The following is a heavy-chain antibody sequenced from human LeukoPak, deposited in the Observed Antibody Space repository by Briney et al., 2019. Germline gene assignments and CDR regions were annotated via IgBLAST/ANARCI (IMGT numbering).Heavy chain of an antibody. CDR2: INHSGST. D-gene: IGHD6-19*01. Sequence: SETLSLTCAVYGGSFSGYYWSWIRQPPGKGLEWIGEINHSGSTNYNPSLKSRVTISVDTSKNQFSLKLSSVTAADTAVYYCARAYSSGWYVGDFDYWGQGTLVTVSS. CDR3: ARAYSSGWYVGDFDY. J-gene: IGHJ4*02. V-gene: IGHV4-34*01. CDR1: GGSFSGYY.